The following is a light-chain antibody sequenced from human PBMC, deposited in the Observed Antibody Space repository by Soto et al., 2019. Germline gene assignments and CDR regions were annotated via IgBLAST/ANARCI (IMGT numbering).Light chain of an antibody. CDR1: SSDVGNYNY. CDR2: DVS. J-gene: IGLJ1*01. V-gene: IGLV2-11*01. Sequence: QSALTQPRSVSGSPGQSVTISCTGTSSDVGNYNYVSWYQQHPGKAPKLMIYDVSKRPSGVPDRFSGSKSGNTASLTISGLQGEDEADYYCCSYAGSYTFYVFGTGTKVTVL. CDR3: CSYAGSYTFYV.